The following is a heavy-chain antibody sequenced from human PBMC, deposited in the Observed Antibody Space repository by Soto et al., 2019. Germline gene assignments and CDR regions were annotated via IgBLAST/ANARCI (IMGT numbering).Heavy chain of an antibody. CDR3: ARTTAVPNTLRSRYFFDY. CDR1: GGSVSNKTYY. CDR2: VYYSGTT. J-gene: IGHJ4*02. V-gene: IGHV4-61*01. D-gene: IGHD4-17*01. Sequence: SETLSLTCSVSGGSVSNKTYYWSWIRQPPGKRLEWIGYVYYSGTTNYNPSLKSRVTISVDLSKNQFSLRLSCVTTADTALYYCARTTAVPNTLRSRYFFDYWGQGTLVTVSS.